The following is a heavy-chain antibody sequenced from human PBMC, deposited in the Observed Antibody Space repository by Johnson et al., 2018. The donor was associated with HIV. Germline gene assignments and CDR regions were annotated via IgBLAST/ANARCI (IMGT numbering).Heavy chain of an antibody. Sequence: VQLVESGGGLVQPGGSLRLSCAASGFTFSSYWMHWVRQAPGKGLVWVSRINSDGSSTSYADSVKGRFTISRDNSKNTLYLQMNSLRAEDTAVYYCAKSTWELRHLDAFDIWGQGTMVTVSS. J-gene: IGHJ3*02. CDR3: AKSTWELRHLDAFDI. CDR2: INSDGSST. CDR1: GFTFSSYW. V-gene: IGHV3-74*02. D-gene: IGHD1-26*01.